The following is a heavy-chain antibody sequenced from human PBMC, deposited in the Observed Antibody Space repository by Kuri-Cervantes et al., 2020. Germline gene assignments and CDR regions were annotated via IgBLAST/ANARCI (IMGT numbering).Heavy chain of an antibody. CDR3: ARGVGATPYYYYYYMDV. D-gene: IGHD1-26*01. V-gene: IGHV3-7*04. Sequence: GGSLRLSCAASGFTFSSYWMSWVRQAPGKGLEWVANIKQDGSEKYYVDSVKGRFTISRDNAKNSLYLQMNSLRAEDTAVYYCARGVGATPYYYYYYMDVWGKGTTVTVSS. J-gene: IGHJ6*03. CDR2: IKQDGSEK. CDR1: GFTFSSYW.